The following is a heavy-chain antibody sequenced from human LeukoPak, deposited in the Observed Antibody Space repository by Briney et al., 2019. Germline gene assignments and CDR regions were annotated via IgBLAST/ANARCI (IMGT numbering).Heavy chain of an antibody. J-gene: IGHJ5*02. V-gene: IGHV4-59*02. CDR1: DDSVNTYY. CDR3: AMSNTVRRPFFDP. Sequence: PSETLSLTCIGSDDSVNTYYCSWIRQAPGKGLEGIGYIYNRGSTKYNPSLKSRATISVDTSKNQFSLKLTSVTAADTAVYYCAMSNTVRRPFFDPWGQGTLVTVSS. D-gene: IGHD4-11*01. CDR2: IYNRGST.